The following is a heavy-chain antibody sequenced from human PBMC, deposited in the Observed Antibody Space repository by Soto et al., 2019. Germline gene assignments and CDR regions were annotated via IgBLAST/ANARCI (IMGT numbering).Heavy chain of an antibody. CDR2: IYYSGST. CDR1: GGSISSSSYY. Sequence: LSLTCTVSGGSISSSSYYWGWIRQPPGKGLEWIGSIYYSGSTYYNPSLKSRVTISVDTSKNQFSLKLSSVTAADTAVYWAYFDLDAFDIWGQGTMVTVSS. V-gene: IGHV4-39*01. D-gene: IGHD3-9*01. CDR3: YFDLDAFDI. J-gene: IGHJ3*02.